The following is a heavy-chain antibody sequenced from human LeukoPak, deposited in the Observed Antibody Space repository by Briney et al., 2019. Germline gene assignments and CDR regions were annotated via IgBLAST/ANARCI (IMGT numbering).Heavy chain of an antibody. Sequence: ASVKVSCKASGYTFTSYDINWVRQATGQGLEWMGWMNPNSGNTGYAQKFQGRVTITRNTSISTAYMELSSLRSEDTAVYYCASQYYDSSGYQFDAFDIWGQGTMVTVSS. V-gene: IGHV1-8*03. D-gene: IGHD3-22*01. J-gene: IGHJ3*02. CDR1: GYTFTSYD. CDR2: MNPNSGNT. CDR3: ASQYYDSSGYQFDAFDI.